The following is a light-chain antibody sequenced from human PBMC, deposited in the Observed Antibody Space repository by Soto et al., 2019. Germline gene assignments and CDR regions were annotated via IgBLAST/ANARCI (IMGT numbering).Light chain of an antibody. CDR1: QDIGNK. J-gene: IGKJ1*01. CDR3: LQDYNYPWT. Sequence: ASQRAQSPSSLSASVGDRVTITCQASQDIGNKLGWFQQKPGKAPKLLIYAAYNLQRGVPSRFSGSRSGTDFTLTISSLQPEDFATYYCLQDYNYPWTFGQGTKVDFK. CDR2: AAY. V-gene: IGKV1-6*01.